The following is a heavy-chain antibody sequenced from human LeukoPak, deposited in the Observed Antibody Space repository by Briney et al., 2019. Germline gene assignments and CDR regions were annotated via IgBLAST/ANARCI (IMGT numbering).Heavy chain of an antibody. Sequence: SETLSLTCVVYGGAFSGYYWSWIRQPPGKGLEWIGEINHSGSTNYNPSLKSRVTISVDTSQNQISLKLSSVTAADTAVYYCARGSSSGWYSFDYWGQGTLVTVSS. CDR1: GGAFSGYY. CDR2: INHSGST. V-gene: IGHV4-34*01. D-gene: IGHD6-19*01. CDR3: ARGSSSGWYSFDY. J-gene: IGHJ4*02.